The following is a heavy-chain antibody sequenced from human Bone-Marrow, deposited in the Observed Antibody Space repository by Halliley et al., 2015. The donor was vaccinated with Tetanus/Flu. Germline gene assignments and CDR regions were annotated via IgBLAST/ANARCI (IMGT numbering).Heavy chain of an antibody. J-gene: IGHJ4*02. V-gene: IGHV3-74*01. D-gene: IGHD3-10*02. Sequence: VGWGSNINSDGGSPSYADSVKGRFTISRDNAKNTLYLQMNSLRAEDTAVYYCARAVTYVGSAWGQGTLVTVSS. CDR2: INSDGGSP. CDR3: ARAVTYVGSA.